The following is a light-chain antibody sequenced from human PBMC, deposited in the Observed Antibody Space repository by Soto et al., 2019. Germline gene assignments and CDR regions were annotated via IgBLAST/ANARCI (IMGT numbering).Light chain of an antibody. CDR3: QQYGSSPWT. CDR2: GAS. Sequence: GLSQSPGTLSLSPGERAALSCRATQSVTSSYLAWYQQKTGQAPRLLIYGASSRATDIPDRFSGSGSGTDFTLTISSLEPEDFAVYYCQQYGSSPWTFGQLTMVDIK. J-gene: IGKJ1*01. V-gene: IGKV3-20*01. CDR1: QSVTSSY.